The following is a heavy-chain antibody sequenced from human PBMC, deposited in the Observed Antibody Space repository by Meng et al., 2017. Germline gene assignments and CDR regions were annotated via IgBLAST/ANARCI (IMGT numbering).Heavy chain of an antibody. Sequence: GGSLRLSCAASGFTVSSNYMSWVRQAPGKGLEWVAVIWYDGSNKYYADSVKGRFTISRDNSKNTLYLQMNSLRAEDTAVYYCARDPMDSSNLKHGLDYWGQGTLVTVSS. D-gene: IGHD4-11*01. CDR2: IWYDGSNK. J-gene: IGHJ4*02. CDR3: ARDPMDSSNLKHGLDY. CDR1: GFTVSSNY. V-gene: IGHV3-33*08.